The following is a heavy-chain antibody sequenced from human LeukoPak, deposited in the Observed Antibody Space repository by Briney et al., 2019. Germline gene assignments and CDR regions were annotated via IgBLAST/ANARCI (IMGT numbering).Heavy chain of an antibody. J-gene: IGHJ1*01. CDR1: GGSISSSSYY. Sequence: SETLSLTCTVSGGSISSSSYYWGWIRQPPGKGLEWIGSIYYIGTTYYNPSLKSRVTISVDTSKNQFSLKLSSVIAADTAVYYCARSITSSWYGEFQHWGQGTLVTVSS. CDR3: ARSITSSWYGEFQH. D-gene: IGHD6-13*01. V-gene: IGHV4-39*01. CDR2: IYYIGTT.